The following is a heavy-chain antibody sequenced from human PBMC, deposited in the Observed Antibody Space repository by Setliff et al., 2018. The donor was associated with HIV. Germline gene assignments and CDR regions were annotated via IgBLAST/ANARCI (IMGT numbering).Heavy chain of an antibody. D-gene: IGHD1-1*01. V-gene: IGHV4-39*01. J-gene: IGHJ4*02. Sequence: SETLSLTCTVSGGSISDTRYYWGWVRQPPGKGLEWIGNILYGGTTFYNPSLRSRVTVSIDTTKTQFSLKMGSVTAADTAVYYRARPQLGLGGGSHFDYWGQGILVTVSS. CDR3: ARPQLGLGGGSHFDY. CDR1: GGSISDTRYY. CDR2: ILYGGTT.